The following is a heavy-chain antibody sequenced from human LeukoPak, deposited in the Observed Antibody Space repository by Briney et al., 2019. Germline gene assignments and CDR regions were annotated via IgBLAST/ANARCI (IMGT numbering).Heavy chain of an antibody. D-gene: IGHD3-16*01. V-gene: IGHV3-7*01. J-gene: IGHJ5*02. CDR3: ARVVDYGWFDP. Sequence: SGGSLRLSCAASGFTFSSYSMNWVRQAPGKGLEWVANIKEDGTTIYYVDSVKGRFTISRDNAKNSLYLRMNSVRDEDTAVYYCARVVDYGWFDPWGQGTLVAVSS. CDR2: IKEDGTTI. CDR1: GFTFSSYS.